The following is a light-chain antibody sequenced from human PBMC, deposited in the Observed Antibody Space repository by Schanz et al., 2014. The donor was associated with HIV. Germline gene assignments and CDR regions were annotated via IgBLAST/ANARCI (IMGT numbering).Light chain of an antibody. CDR3: ASYTGSNQGV. CDR2: EVT. CDR1: GTDVGGYNY. V-gene: IGLV2-8*01. J-gene: IGLJ3*02. Sequence: QSALTQPPSASGSPGQSVTISCTGTGTDVGGYNYVSWYQHHPGDAPKLIIYEVTKRPSGVPDRFSGSKSGRTASLTVSGLQAEDEADYYCASYTGSNQGVFGGGTKLTVL.